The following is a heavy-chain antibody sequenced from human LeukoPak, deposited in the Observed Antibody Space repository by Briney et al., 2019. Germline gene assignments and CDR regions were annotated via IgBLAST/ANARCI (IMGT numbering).Heavy chain of an antibody. J-gene: IGHJ4*02. Sequence: TPSETLSLTCTVSGGSISNGESYWSWIRQHPGKGLEWIGYIYYSGSTYYNPSLKSRVTISVDTSKNQFSLKLSSVTAADTAVYYCAGHHPRNTVDFWGQGTLVTVSS. CDR1: GGSISNGESY. V-gene: IGHV4-31*03. CDR2: IYYSGST. D-gene: IGHD2/OR15-2a*01. CDR3: AGHHPRNTVDF.